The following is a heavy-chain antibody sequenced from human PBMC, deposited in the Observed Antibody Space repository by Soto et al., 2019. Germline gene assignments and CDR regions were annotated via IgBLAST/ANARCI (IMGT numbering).Heavy chain of an antibody. Sequence: GGSLRLSCAASGFTFSSYAMHWVRQAPGKGLEYVSAISSNGGSTYYANSVKGRFTISRDNSKNTLYLQMGSLRAEDMAVYYCARNPVWFGEKDPHYYYYYYMDVWGKGTTVTVSS. V-gene: IGHV3-64*01. CDR2: ISSNGGST. CDR3: ARNPVWFGEKDPHYYYYYYMDV. J-gene: IGHJ6*03. D-gene: IGHD3-10*01. CDR1: GFTFSSYA.